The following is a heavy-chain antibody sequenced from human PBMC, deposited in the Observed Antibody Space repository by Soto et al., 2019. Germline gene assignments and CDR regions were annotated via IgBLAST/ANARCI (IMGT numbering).Heavy chain of an antibody. CDR3: AKRSGGFSEFDY. Sequence: GGSLRLSCAASGFTFSGFAMNWVRQPPGKGLEWVSSVDYTGSYIFYAASVKGRFTISRDNSKNMVYLELNSLRAEDTAVYYCAKRSGGFSEFDYWGQGTLVTVSS. D-gene: IGHD5-12*01. CDR1: GFTFSGFA. J-gene: IGHJ4*02. V-gene: IGHV3-23*01. CDR2: VDYTGSYI.